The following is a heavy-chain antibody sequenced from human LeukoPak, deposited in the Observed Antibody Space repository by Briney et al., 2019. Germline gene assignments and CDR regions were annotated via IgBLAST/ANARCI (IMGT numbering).Heavy chain of an antibody. V-gene: IGHV4-39*01. Sequence: PSETLSLTCTVSGGSVSSTTYFWSWMRQPPGKGLEWIASINYSGSTYYNPSLKTRVTISVPTSDNQFSLKLSSVTAADAAVYYCARYVVYGSGKYYFDYWGQGTLVTVSS. CDR3: ARYVVYGSGKYYFDY. J-gene: IGHJ4*02. D-gene: IGHD3-10*01. CDR2: INYSGST. CDR1: GGSVSSTTYF.